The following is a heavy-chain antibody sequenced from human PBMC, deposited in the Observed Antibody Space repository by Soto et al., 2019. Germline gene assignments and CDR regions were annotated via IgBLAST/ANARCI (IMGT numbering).Heavy chain of an antibody. J-gene: IGHJ4*02. Sequence: SETLSLTCTVSGGSISSGGYYWSWIRQHPGKGLEWIGYIYYSGSTYYNPSLKSRVTISVDTSKNQFSLKLSSVTAADTAVYYCARETIWDYDSSGYYSGPFDYWGQGTLVTVSS. V-gene: IGHV4-31*03. CDR2: IYYSGST. D-gene: IGHD3-22*01. CDR3: ARETIWDYDSSGYYSGPFDY. CDR1: GGSISSGGYY.